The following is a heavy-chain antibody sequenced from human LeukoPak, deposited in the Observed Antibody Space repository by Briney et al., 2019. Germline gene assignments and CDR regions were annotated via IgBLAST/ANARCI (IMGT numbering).Heavy chain of an antibody. J-gene: IGHJ2*01. CDR2: IYHSGST. CDR1: GGSISSGGYY. Sequence: SETLSLTCTVSGGSISSGGYYWSWIRQPPGKGLEWIGYIYHSGSTYYNPSLKSRVTISVDRSKNQFSLKLSSVTAADTAVYYCARDRWSGSYSNWYFDLWGRGTLVTVSS. V-gene: IGHV4-30-2*01. CDR3: ARDRWSGSYSNWYFDL. D-gene: IGHD1-26*01.